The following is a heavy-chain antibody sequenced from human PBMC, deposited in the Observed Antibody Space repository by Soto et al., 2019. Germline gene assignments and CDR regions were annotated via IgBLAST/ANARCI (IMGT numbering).Heavy chain of an antibody. Sequence: GGSLRLSCAASGFTFSSYAMSWVRQAPGKGLEWVSAISGSGGSTYYADSVKGRFTISRDNSKNTLYLQMNSLRAEDTAVYYCAKTLVTREFYGGDYSGPTWNYYGMDVWGQGTRVTVSS. V-gene: IGHV3-23*01. CDR3: AKTLVTREFYGGDYSGPTWNYYGMDV. CDR1: GFTFSSYA. D-gene: IGHD5-12*01. J-gene: IGHJ6*02. CDR2: ISGSGGST.